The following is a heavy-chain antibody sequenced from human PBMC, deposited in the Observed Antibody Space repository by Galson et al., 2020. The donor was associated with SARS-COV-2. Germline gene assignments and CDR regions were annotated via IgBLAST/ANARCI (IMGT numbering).Heavy chain of an antibody. V-gene: IGHV4-61*02. J-gene: IGHJ5*02. CDR3: AREGSSWYGITRGGDNWFDP. CDR2: IYTSGST. CDR1: GGSISSGSYY. Sequence: ETSETLSLTCTVSGGSISSGSYYWSWIRQPAGKGLEWIGRIYTSGSTNYNPSLKSRVTISVDTSKNQFSLKLSSVTAADTAVYYCAREGSSWYGITRGGDNWFDPWGQGTLVTVSS. D-gene: IGHD6-13*01.